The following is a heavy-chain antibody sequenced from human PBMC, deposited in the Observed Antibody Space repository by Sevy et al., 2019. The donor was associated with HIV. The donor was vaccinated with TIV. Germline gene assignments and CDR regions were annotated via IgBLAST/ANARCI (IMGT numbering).Heavy chain of an antibody. CDR2: ISSSSSNT. V-gene: IGHV3-11*06. D-gene: IGHD4-17*01. J-gene: IGHJ4*02. CDR3: ASTRGSTTHFDY. CDR1: GFTFSDYY. Sequence: GGSLRLSCAASGFTFSDYYMSWIRQAPGKGLEGASYISSSSSNTNYANSVKGRFTISRNNAKNSLYLQMNSLRAEDTAVYYGASTRGSTTHFDYWGQGTLVTVSS.